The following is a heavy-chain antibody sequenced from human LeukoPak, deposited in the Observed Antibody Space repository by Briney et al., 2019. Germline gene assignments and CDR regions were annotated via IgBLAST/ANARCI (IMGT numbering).Heavy chain of an antibody. D-gene: IGHD2-2*01. CDR3: ARGLYCSRTTCYRYPFDI. CDR1: GGSISDYY. CDR2: IYYSGSN. V-gene: IGHV4-59*01. Sequence: PSETLSLTCTVSGGSISDYYWNWIRQSPGKGLEWIGYIYYSGSNTYNPSLKSRVTISVDTSKKQFSLKLRSVTAADTGVYFCARGLYCSRTTCYRYPFDIWGQGTMVTVSP. J-gene: IGHJ3*02.